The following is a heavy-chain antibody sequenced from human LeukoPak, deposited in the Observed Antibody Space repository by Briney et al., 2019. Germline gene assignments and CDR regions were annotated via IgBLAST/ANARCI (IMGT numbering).Heavy chain of an antibody. J-gene: IGHJ4*02. V-gene: IGHV3-23*01. CDR2: IGGSGSVT. CDR1: GFTFTSYA. CDR3: AREGDYDY. Sequence: GGSLRLSCAASGFTFTSYAMSWVRQAPGKGLEWVSTIGGSGSVTFYADSVKGRFTISRDKSKNTLYLQMNSLRAEDTAAYFCAREGDYDYWGQGTLVTVSS. D-gene: IGHD4-17*01.